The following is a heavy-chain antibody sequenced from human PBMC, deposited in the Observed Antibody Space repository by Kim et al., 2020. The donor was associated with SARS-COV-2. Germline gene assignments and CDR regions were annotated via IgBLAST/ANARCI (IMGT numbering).Heavy chain of an antibody. CDR3: ARDPDYYGSGSYWARYYY. V-gene: IGHV3-33*05. CDR1: GFTFSSYG. D-gene: IGHD3-10*01. Sequence: GSLRLSCAASGFTFSSYGMHWVRQAPGKGLEWVAVISYDGSNKYYADSVKGRFTISRDNSKNTLYLQMNSLRAEDTAVYYCARDPDYYGSGSYWARYYY. J-gene: IGHJ6*01. CDR2: ISYDGSNK.